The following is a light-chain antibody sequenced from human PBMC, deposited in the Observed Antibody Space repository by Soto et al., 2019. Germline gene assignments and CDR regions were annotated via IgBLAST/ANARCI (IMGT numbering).Light chain of an antibody. CDR2: DAS. V-gene: IGKV1-33*01. J-gene: IGKJ2*02. CDR3: QQYNNVPPCT. Sequence: DIQMTQSPSSLSASVGDRVTITCQASQDIKNYLNWYQQKPGKAPKLLIYDASNLETGVPSRFSGRGSGRDFTLTISSLQPEDTATYYCQQYNNVPPCTFGQGTKLEIK. CDR1: QDIKNY.